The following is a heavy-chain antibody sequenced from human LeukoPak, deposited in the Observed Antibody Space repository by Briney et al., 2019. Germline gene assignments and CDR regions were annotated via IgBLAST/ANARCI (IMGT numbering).Heavy chain of an antibody. Sequence: GASVKVSCKASGYTFTSYGISWVRQAPGQGLEWMGGIIPIFGTANYAQKFQGRVTITADKSTSTAYMKLSSLRSEDTAVYYCASRSWYNWNGMDVWGKGTTVTVSS. J-gene: IGHJ6*04. V-gene: IGHV1-69*06. D-gene: IGHD1-20*01. CDR3: ASRSWYNWNGMDV. CDR1: GYTFTSYG. CDR2: IIPIFGTA.